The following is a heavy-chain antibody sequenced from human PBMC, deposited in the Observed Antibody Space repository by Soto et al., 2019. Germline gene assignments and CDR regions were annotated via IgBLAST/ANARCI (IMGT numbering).Heavy chain of an antibody. CDR1: GGSISSGGYY. D-gene: IGHD6-13*01. CDR3: AREEAAAGIRAFDI. CDR2: IYYSGST. Sequence: SETLSLTCTVSGGSISSGGYYWSWIRQHPGKGLEWIGYIYYSGSTYYNPSLKSRVTISVDTSKNQFSLKLSSVTAADTAVYYCAREEAAAGIRAFDIWGQGTVVTVSS. J-gene: IGHJ3*02. V-gene: IGHV4-31*03.